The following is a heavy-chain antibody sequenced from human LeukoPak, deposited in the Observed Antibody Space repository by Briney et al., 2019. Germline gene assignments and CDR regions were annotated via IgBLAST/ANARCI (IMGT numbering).Heavy chain of an antibody. Sequence: GGSLRLSCAASGFTFSSYSMNWVRQAPGKGLEWVSAISGSGGSTYYADSVKGRFTISRDNSKNTLYLQMNSLRAEDTAVYYCAKGISFGVVIIPHDYWGQGTLVTVSS. D-gene: IGHD3-3*01. J-gene: IGHJ4*02. CDR3: AKGISFGVVIIPHDY. CDR1: GFTFSSYS. V-gene: IGHV3-23*01. CDR2: ISGSGGST.